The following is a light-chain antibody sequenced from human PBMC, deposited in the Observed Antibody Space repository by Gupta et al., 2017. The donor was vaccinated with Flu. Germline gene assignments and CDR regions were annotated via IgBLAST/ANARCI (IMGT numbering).Light chain of an antibody. CDR1: NIGSKA. Sequence: SYVLTQPPSVSVAPGQTARITCGGNNIGSKAVHWYQREPGQAPVLIVNDDSARPSGIPERFSGSNSGNTATLTITRVEAGDEADYYCQVWDSSSDHVVFGGGTKLTVL. V-gene: IGLV3-21*02. J-gene: IGLJ2*01. CDR3: QVWDSSSDHVV. CDR2: DDS.